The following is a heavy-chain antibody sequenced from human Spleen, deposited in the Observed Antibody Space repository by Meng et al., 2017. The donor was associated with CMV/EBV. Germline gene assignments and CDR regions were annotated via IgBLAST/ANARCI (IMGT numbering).Heavy chain of an antibody. D-gene: IGHD6-13*01. V-gene: IGHV4-59*01. Sequence: SETLSLTCSVSDGSISSYYWSWIRQPPGKGLEWIGYISDIGSTSYNPSLKSRVTISVDTSKNQFSLKLSSVTAADTAVYYCARTIAAAVNDYWGQGTLVTVSS. CDR2: ISDIGST. J-gene: IGHJ4*02. CDR3: ARTIAAAVNDY. CDR1: DGSISSYY.